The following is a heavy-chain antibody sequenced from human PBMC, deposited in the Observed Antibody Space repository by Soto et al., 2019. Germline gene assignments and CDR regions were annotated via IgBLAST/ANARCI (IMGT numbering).Heavy chain of an antibody. CDR2: IIPIFGTA. V-gene: IGHV1-69*13. CDR1: GGTLSSNS. J-gene: IGHJ6*02. Sequence: VKGTSKASGGTLSSNSSRWGGQAPGQRLEWMGGIIPIFGTANSAQKFQGRVTITADESTSTAYMELSSLRSEDTAVYYCAAVYGSGGPDSSYSGMDVWGQGTTVTV. D-gene: IGHD3-10*01. CDR3: AAVYGSGGPDSSYSGMDV.